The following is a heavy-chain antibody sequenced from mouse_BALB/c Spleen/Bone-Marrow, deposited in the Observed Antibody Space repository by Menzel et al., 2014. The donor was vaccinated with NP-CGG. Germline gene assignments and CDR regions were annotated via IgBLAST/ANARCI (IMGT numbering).Heavy chain of an antibody. V-gene: IGHV7-3*02. Sequence: EVKLMESGGGLVQPGGSLRLSCATSGFTFTDYYMNWVRQPPGMALEWLGFIRNKANGYTTDYSTSVKGRFTISRDNSQNILYLQMNTLRTEDSATYYCARDVGRLFFDVWGAGTTITVPS. CDR1: GFTFTDYY. D-gene: IGHD3-3*01. CDR2: IRNKANGYTT. J-gene: IGHJ1*01. CDR3: ARDVGRLFFDV.